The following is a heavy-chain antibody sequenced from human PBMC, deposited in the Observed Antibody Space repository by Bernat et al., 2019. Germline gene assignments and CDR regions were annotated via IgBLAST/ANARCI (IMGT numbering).Heavy chain of an antibody. CDR3: ARAYYYYDSSGYTYFDY. CDR2: IIPILGIA. J-gene: IGHJ4*02. Sequence: QVQLVQSGAEVKKPGSSVKVSCKASGGTFSSYAISWVRQAPGPGLEWMGRIIPILGIANYAQKFQGRVTMTADKSTSTAYMELSSLRSEDTAVYYCARAYYYYDSSGYTYFDYWGQGTLVTVSS. D-gene: IGHD3-22*01. CDR1: GGTFSSYA. V-gene: IGHV1-69*04.